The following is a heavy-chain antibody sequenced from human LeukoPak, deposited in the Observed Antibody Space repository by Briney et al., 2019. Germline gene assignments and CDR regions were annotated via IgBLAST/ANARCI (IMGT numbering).Heavy chain of an antibody. Sequence: GGSLRLSCAASGFTFSSYAMSWVRQAPGRGLEWVSAISGGGGSTYYADSVKGRFTISRDNSKNTLYLQMNSLRAEDTAVYYCARAIVGAIDYWGQGTLVTVSS. CDR1: GFTFSSYA. J-gene: IGHJ4*02. D-gene: IGHD1-26*01. CDR3: ARAIVGAIDY. CDR2: ISGGGGST. V-gene: IGHV3-23*01.